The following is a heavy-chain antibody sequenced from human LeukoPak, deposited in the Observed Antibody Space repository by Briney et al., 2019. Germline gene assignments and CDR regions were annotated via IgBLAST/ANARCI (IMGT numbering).Heavy chain of an antibody. D-gene: IGHD3-22*01. V-gene: IGHV1-69*04. CDR3: ARDSYYDSSGLFDY. Sequence: GSSVKVSCKASGGTFSSYTISWVRQAPGQGLEWMGRIIPILGIANHAQKFQGRVTLTADKSTSTAYMELSSLSSEDTAVYYCARDSYYDSSGLFDYWGQGTLVTVSS. CDR1: GGTFSSYT. CDR2: IIPILGIA. J-gene: IGHJ4*02.